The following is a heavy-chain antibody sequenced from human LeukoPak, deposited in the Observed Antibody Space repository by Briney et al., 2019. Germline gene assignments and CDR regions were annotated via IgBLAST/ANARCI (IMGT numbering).Heavy chain of an antibody. V-gene: IGHV4-59*12. CDR1: GGSISSYY. CDR3: ARGVSRFLEWFDY. J-gene: IGHJ4*02. CDR2: IYHSGST. D-gene: IGHD3-3*01. Sequence: PSETLSLTCTVSGGSISSYYWSWIRQPPGKGLEWIGYIYHSGSTYYNPSLKSRVTISVDRSKNQFSLKLSSVTAADTAVYYCARGVSRFLEWFDYWGQGTLVTVSS.